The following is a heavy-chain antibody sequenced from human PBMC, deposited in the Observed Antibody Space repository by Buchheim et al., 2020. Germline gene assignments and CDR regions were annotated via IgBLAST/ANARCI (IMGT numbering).Heavy chain of an antibody. V-gene: IGHV3-11*01. CDR2: ISSSGSTI. J-gene: IGHJ6*02. Sequence: QVQLVESGGGLVKPGGSLRLSCAASGFTFSDYYMSWIRQAPGKGLEWVSYISSSGSTIYYADPVKGRFTISRDNAKNPLYLQMNSLRAEDTAVYYCARDQGRIPAEGFWSGYYPYYYYYGMDVWGQGTT. D-gene: IGHD3-3*01. CDR3: ARDQGRIPAEGFWSGYYPYYYYYGMDV. CDR1: GFTFSDYY.